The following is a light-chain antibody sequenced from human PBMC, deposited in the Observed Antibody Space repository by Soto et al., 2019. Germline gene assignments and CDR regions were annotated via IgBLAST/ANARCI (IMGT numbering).Light chain of an antibody. J-gene: IGLJ2*01. CDR2: LDNDGSH. V-gene: IGLV4-69*01. Sequence: QSVLTQSPSASASLGASVRLTCTLSSGHSSYAIAWHQQQPEKGPRFLMRLDNDGSHIKGDGIPDRFSGSSSGAERYLTISILQSDDEADYYCQTWGTGFQVFGGGTKVTVL. CDR3: QTWGTGFQV. CDR1: SGHSSYA.